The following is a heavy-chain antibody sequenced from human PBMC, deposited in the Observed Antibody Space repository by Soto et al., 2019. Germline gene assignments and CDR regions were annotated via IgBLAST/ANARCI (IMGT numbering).Heavy chain of an antibody. CDR3: ARSLDLFWSGYYPWFDP. J-gene: IGHJ5*02. Sequence: TLSLTCTVSGGSISSGGYYWSWIRQHPGKGLEWIGYIYYSGSTYYNPSLKSRVTISVDTSKNQFSLKLSSVTAADTAVYYCARSLDLFWSGYYPWFDPWGQGTLVTVSS. CDR2: IYYSGST. V-gene: IGHV4-31*03. CDR1: GGSISSGGYY. D-gene: IGHD3-3*01.